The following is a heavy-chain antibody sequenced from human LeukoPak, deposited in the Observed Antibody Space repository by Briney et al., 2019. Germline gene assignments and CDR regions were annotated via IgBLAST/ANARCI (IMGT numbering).Heavy chain of an antibody. J-gene: IGHJ4*02. Sequence: GGSLRLSCAASGFTFSSYAMNWVRQAPGKGLDWISYIRTSATIIYYADSVRDRFTVSRDSAKNLLYLQMNSLRVEDTAVYYCARDGDSSSYYGDFDYWGQGTLVTVSS. CDR1: GFTFSSYA. CDR2: IRTSATII. CDR3: ARDGDSSSYYGDFDY. D-gene: IGHD6-13*01. V-gene: IGHV3-48*03.